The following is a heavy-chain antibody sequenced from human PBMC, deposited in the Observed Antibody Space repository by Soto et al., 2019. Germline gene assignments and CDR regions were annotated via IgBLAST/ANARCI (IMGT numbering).Heavy chain of an antibody. CDR1: GGSISSGGYY. D-gene: IGHD3-10*01. Sequence: QVQLQESGPGLVKPSQTLSLTCTVSGGSISSGGYYWSWIRQHPGKGLEWIGYIYYSGSTYYNPSLKSRVTISVGTSKNQFSLKLSSVTAADTAVYYCAGGGSSGSYFDYWGQGTLVTVSS. CDR2: IYYSGST. V-gene: IGHV4-31*03. CDR3: AGGGSSGSYFDY. J-gene: IGHJ4*02.